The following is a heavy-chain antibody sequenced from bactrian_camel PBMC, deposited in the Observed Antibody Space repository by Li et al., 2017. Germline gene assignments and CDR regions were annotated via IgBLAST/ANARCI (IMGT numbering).Heavy chain of an antibody. CDR3: AAGQTCGNWWKASEFGY. V-gene: IGHV3-2*01. CDR2: LYSGNNAT. J-gene: IGHJ6*01. Sequence: HVQLVESGGGSVQTGGSLRLSCSISGVASENYCIGWFRQAPGKEREAVATLYSGNNATYYGDSVRGRFTIAQDNAKTTAYLQMTSLKPEDSAMYFCAAGQTCGNWWKASEFGYWGQGTQVTVS. CDR1: GVASENYC. D-gene: IGHD7*01.